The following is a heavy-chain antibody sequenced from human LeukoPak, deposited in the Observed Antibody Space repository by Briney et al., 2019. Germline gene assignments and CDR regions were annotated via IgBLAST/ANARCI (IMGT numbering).Heavy chain of an antibody. J-gene: IGHJ3*02. V-gene: IGHV3-30*18. CDR1: AFTFSSYG. D-gene: IGHD3-9*01. CDR3: AKEGSLRYFDWYRIGDAFDI. Sequence: GGSLRLSCAASAFTFSSYGMHWVRQAPGKGLEWVAVISYDGSTNYYADSVKGRFTISRDNSKNTLYLQMNSLRAEDTAMYYCAKEGSLRYFDWYRIGDAFDIWGQGTMVIVSS. CDR2: ISYDGSTN.